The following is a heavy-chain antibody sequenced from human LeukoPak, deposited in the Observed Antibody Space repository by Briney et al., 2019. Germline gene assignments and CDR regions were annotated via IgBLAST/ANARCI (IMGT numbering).Heavy chain of an antibody. J-gene: IGHJ4*02. D-gene: IGHD3-22*01. V-gene: IGHV3-23*01. CDR2: ISGSGDST. CDR1: GFTFSSYA. CDR3: AKAMRYYYDSSGYYLDY. Sequence: GGSLRLSCAASGFTFSSYAMSWVRQAPGKGLEWVSAISGSGDSTYYADSVKGRFTISRDNSKNTLYLQMNSLRAEDTAVYYCAKAMRYYYDSSGYYLDYWGQGTLVTVSS.